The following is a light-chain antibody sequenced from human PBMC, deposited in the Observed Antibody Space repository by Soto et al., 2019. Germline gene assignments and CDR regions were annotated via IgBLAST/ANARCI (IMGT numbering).Light chain of an antibody. CDR1: SSDIGAHDD. Sequence: QSVLTQPASVSGSPRQSITISCTGTSSDIGAHDDVSWYQQHPGKVSKLLIYGVTDRPSGISNRFSGSKSGNVASLTISGLQAEDEADYYCCSYTSDLTPYVFGTGTKVTVL. CDR2: GVT. J-gene: IGLJ1*01. CDR3: CSYTSDLTPYV. V-gene: IGLV2-14*03.